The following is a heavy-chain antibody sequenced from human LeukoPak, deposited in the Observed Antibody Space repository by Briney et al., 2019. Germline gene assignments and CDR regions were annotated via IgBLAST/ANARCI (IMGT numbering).Heavy chain of an antibody. CDR2: IKEDGSEA. V-gene: IGHV3-7*01. Sequence: GGSLRLSCAAAGFTFSRYWMSWVRQATGKGLECVAKIKEDGSEAHYVDSVKGRFTISRDNAKESLYLQMNTLRAEDTAVYYCARDYTGGWNDYWGQGIRVTVSS. CDR3: ARDYTGGWNDY. J-gene: IGHJ4*02. D-gene: IGHD7-27*01. CDR1: GFTFSRYW.